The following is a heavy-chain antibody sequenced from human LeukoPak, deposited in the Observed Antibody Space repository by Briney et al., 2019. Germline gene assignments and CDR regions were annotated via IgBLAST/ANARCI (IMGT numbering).Heavy chain of an antibody. J-gene: IGHJ5*02. Sequence: SETLSLTCAVYGGSFSGYYWSWIRQPPGKGLEWIGEINHSGSTNYNPSLKSRVTISVDTSKNQFSLKLGSVTAADTAVYYCARHAIVVVPAAIPNWFDPWGQGTLVTVSS. V-gene: IGHV4-34*01. CDR3: ARHAIVVVPAAIPNWFDP. CDR1: GGSFSGYY. D-gene: IGHD2-2*02. CDR2: INHSGST.